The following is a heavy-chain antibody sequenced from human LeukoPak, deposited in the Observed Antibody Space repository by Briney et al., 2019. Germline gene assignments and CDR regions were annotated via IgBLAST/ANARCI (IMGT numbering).Heavy chain of an antibody. D-gene: IGHD2-2*01. V-gene: IGHV3-66*01. CDR1: GFTVSSNY. CDR3: TTDHILPATPSGT. CDR2: IYSGGST. Sequence: GGSLRLSCAASGFTVSSNYMSWVRQAPGKGLEWVSVIYSGGSTYYADSVKGRFTISRDNSKNTLYLQMNSLRAEDTAVYYCTTDHILPATPSGTWGQGTLVTVSS. J-gene: IGHJ5*02.